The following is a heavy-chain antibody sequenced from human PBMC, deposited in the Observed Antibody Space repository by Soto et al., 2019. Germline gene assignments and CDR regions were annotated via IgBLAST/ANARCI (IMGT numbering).Heavy chain of an antibody. CDR1: GDSIFGGDYY. CDR2: IYYSGRA. Sequence: SETLSLTCTVSGDSIFGGDYYWSWIRQAPGKGLQWVGSIYYSGRAYYNPSLESRIAMTVDTSQNQFSLKLSSVTAADSAVYFCARDVDSTILKPNDAFGIWGQGSMVT. V-gene: IGHV4-30-4*01. J-gene: IGHJ3*02. D-gene: IGHD5-18*01. CDR3: ARDVDSTILKPNDAFGI.